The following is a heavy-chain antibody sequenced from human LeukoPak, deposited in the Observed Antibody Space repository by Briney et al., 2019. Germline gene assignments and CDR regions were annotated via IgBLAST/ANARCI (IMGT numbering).Heavy chain of an antibody. Sequence: GASVKVSCKASGYTFTSYDINWVRQATGQGLEWMGWMSPNSGNTGYAQKFQGRVTMTRDTSISTAYMELNSLRSEDTAVYYCARERKSSGWYRDFDYWGQGTLVTVSS. CDR3: ARERKSSGWYRDFDY. D-gene: IGHD6-19*01. V-gene: IGHV1-8*01. J-gene: IGHJ4*02. CDR1: GYTFTSYD. CDR2: MSPNSGNT.